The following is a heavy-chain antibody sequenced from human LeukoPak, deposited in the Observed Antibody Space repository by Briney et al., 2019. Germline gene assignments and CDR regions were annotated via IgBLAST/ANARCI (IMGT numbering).Heavy chain of an antibody. CDR2: FERGGHT. CDR1: GFIVSSTY. V-gene: IGHV3-53*01. CDR3: AKGDTDCTCPGY. Sequence: GGSLRLSCAASGFIVSSTYMSWVRQTPGKGLEWVSTFERGGHTAYADSVKGQFTISRDVSENTIYLQMNSLRVEDTAVYYCAKGDTDCTCPGYWGQGTLVTVSS. J-gene: IGHJ4*02. D-gene: IGHD2-21*02.